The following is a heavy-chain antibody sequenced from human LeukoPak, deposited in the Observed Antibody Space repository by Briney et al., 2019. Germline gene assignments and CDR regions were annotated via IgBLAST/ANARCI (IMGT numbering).Heavy chain of an antibody. V-gene: IGHV4-59*01. Sequence: SETLSLTCTVSGGSISSYYWSWIRQPPGKGLEWIGYIYYSGSTNYNPSLKSRVTISVDTSKNQFSLKLSSVTAADTAVYYCARARGSSWSDYWGQGTLVTVSS. J-gene: IGHJ4*02. CDR3: ARARGSSWSDY. D-gene: IGHD6-13*01. CDR2: IYYSGST. CDR1: GGSISSYY.